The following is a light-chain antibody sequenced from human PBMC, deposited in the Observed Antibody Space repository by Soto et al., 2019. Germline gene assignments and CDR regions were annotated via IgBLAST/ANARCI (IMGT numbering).Light chain of an antibody. V-gene: IGLV2-23*01. J-gene: IGLJ1*01. CDR2: EGS. CDR3: CSYAGSSDYV. CDR1: SSDVGSYNL. Sequence: QSVLTQPASVSGSPGQSITISCTGTSSDVGSYNLVSWYKQQPGKAPKLMIYEGSKRPSGVSNRFSGSKSGNMASLTISGLQAEDEADYYCCSYAGSSDYVFGTGTKLTVL.